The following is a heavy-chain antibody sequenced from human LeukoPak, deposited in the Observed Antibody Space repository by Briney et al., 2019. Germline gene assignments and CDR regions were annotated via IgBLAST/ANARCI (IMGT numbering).Heavy chain of an antibody. D-gene: IGHD5-12*01. Sequence: GGPLRLSCEASGFTSSDHYMSWIRQAPGKGLEGISYMRSSVGTIYYADSVKGRFTISRDNAKNSVYLQMNRLGAEDTAVYYCARGFRRRGYNFDYFDFWGQGTLVTVSS. CDR1: GFTSSDHY. CDR3: ARGFRRRGYNFDYFDF. CDR2: MRSSVGTI. V-gene: IGHV3-11*01. J-gene: IGHJ4*02.